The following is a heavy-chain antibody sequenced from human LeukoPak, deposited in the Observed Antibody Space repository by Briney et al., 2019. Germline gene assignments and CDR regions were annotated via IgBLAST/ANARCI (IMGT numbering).Heavy chain of an antibody. D-gene: IGHD1-1*01. CDR3: ARVGGTNYYYYGMDV. Sequence: SETLSLTCTVSGGSISSYYWSWIRQPPGKGLEWIGYIYYSGSTNYDPSLKSRVTISVDTSKNQFSLKLSSVTAADTAVYYCARVGGTNYYYYGMDVWGQGTTVTVSS. CDR1: GGSISSYY. J-gene: IGHJ6*02. CDR2: IYYSGST. V-gene: IGHV4-59*01.